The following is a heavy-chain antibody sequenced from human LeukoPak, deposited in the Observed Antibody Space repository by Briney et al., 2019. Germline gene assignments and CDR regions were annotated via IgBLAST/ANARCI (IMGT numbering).Heavy chain of an antibody. CDR2: ISGSGGST. Sequence: GGSLRLSCAASGFTFSSYAMSWVRQAPGKGLEWVSAISGSGGSTYYADSVKGRFTISRDNSKNTLYLQMNSLRAEDTAVYYCAKAADSLDYYDSSGLQYYFDYWGQGTLVSVSS. CDR3: AKAADSLDYYDSSGLQYYFDY. J-gene: IGHJ4*02. D-gene: IGHD3-22*01. CDR1: GFTFSSYA. V-gene: IGHV3-23*01.